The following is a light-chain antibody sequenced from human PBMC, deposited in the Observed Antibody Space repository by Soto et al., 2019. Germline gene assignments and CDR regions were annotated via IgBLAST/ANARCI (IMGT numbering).Light chain of an antibody. CDR3: HQTDSIPET. CDR2: AAS. V-gene: IGKV1-39*01. CDR1: QSISLF. Sequence: DIQMTQSPSSLSASVGDTVTITCRASQSISLFLNWYQQKPGKAPKLLIYAASSLQSGVTSSFTGNGSGTDFTLTISSLQPEDFATYYCHQTDSIPETFGQGTKVEIK. J-gene: IGKJ1*01.